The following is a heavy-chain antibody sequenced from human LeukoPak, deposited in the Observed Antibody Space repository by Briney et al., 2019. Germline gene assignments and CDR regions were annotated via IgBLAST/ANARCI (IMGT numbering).Heavy chain of an antibody. CDR3: ATVPPPGYSSGWYVRGSGY. CDR2: INPNSGGT. V-gene: IGHV1-2*04. CDR1: GYTFTGYY. D-gene: IGHD6-19*01. Sequence: ASVKVSCKASGYTFTGYYMHWLRQAPGQGLEWMGWINPNSGGTNYAQKFQGWVTMTRDTSISTAYMELSRLRSEDTAVYYCATVPPPGYSSGWYVRGSGYWGQGTLVTVSS. J-gene: IGHJ4*02.